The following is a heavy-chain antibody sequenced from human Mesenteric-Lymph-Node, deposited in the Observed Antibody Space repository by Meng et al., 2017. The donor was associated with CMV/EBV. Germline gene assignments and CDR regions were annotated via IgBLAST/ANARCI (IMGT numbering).Heavy chain of an antibody. CDR2: TSGSGGST. D-gene: IGHD3-16*01. J-gene: IGHJ4*02. CDR3: AKVGVQVD. Sequence: GESLKISCAASGFTVSSNYMSWVRQAPGKGLEWVSGTSGSGGSTNYAASVKGRFTITRDNSRNMVYLQMNSLRAEDTAVYYCAKVGVQVDWGQGTLVTVSS. CDR1: GFTVSSNY. V-gene: IGHV3-23*01.